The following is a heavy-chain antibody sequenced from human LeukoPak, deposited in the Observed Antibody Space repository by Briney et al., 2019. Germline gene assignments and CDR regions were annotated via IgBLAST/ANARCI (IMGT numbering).Heavy chain of an antibody. V-gene: IGHV3-53*01. CDR2: IYNGGST. Sequence: GGSLRLSCAASGFTVSSNYMSWVRQAPGKGLEWVSLIYNGGSTYYADSVKGRFTISRDNSKNTLYLQMNSLRAEDTAVYYCARDERYYDSSGYPHWYFDLWGRGSLVTVSS. J-gene: IGHJ2*01. CDR3: ARDERYYDSSGYPHWYFDL. CDR1: GFTVSSNY. D-gene: IGHD3-22*01.